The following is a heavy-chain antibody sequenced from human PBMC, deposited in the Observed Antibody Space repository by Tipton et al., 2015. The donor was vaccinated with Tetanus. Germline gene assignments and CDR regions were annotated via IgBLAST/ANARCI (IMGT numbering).Heavy chain of an antibody. V-gene: IGHV4-59*01. Sequence: TLSLTCTVSGDSISSYYWGWIRQPPGKGLEWIGYIYYSGGTNYNPSLKSRVTISVETSNNQFSLMLSSVTAADTAVYYCARQTYDVFTGYYSLFDYWGQGMLVTVSS. D-gene: IGHD3-9*01. CDR2: IYYSGGT. J-gene: IGHJ4*02. CDR1: GDSISSYY. CDR3: ARQTYDVFTGYYSLFDY.